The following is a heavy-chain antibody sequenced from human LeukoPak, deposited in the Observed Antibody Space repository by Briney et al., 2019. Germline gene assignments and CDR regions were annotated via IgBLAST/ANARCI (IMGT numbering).Heavy chain of an antibody. D-gene: IGHD3-3*01. Sequence: SETLSLTCAVYGGSFSGYYWSWIRQPPGKGLEWIGEINHSGSTNYNPSLKSRVTISVDTSKNQFSLKLSSVTAADTAVYYCAKEPRVTEEWYQKRGDWFDPWGQGTLVTVSS. CDR3: AKEPRVTEEWYQKRGDWFDP. CDR1: GGSFSGYY. J-gene: IGHJ5*02. CDR2: INHSGST. V-gene: IGHV4-34*01.